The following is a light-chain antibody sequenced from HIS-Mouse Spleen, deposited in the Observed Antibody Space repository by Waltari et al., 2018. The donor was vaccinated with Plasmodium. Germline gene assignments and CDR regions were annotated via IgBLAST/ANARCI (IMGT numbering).Light chain of an antibody. Sequence: SYELTQPPSVSVSPGQTARLTCSGDALPTKYAYWYQQKSGQAPVLVLYEDSKRPSGIPERFSGSSSGTMATLTISGAQVEDEADYYCYSTDSSGNHRVFGGGTKLTVL. CDR3: YSTDSSGNHRV. V-gene: IGLV3-10*01. J-gene: IGLJ3*02. CDR2: EDS. CDR1: ALPTKY.